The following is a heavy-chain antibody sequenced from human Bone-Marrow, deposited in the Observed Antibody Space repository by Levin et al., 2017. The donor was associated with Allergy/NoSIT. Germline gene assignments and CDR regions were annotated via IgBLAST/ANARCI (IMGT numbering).Heavy chain of an antibody. CDR2: ISSDGSNQ. J-gene: IGHJ6*02. CDR1: GLTFRNYA. D-gene: IGHD2-15*01. CDR3: ATDLMSMHKSGGLSAGGFALRPKQSRTDHYILDV. V-gene: IGHV3-30*09. Sequence: GGSLRLSCVASGLTFRNYAMHWARQAPGKGLEWVAVISSDGSNQYYAGSVKGRFAISRDNSRNTLFLEMDSLRDGDTAVYNCATDLMSMHKSGGLSAGGFALRPKQSRTDHYILDVWGQGTTVTVSS.